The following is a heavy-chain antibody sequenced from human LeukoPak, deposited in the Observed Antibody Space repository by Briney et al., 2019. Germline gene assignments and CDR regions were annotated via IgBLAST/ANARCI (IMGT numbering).Heavy chain of an antibody. CDR1: GGSFSGYY. Sequence: PSETLSLTCAVYGGSFSGYYWSWIRQPPGKGLEWIGEINHSGSTNYNPSLKSRVTISVDTSKNQFSLKLSSVTAADTAVYYCARKGRSYCSSTSCYLSDYWGQGTLVTVSS. CDR2: INHSGST. J-gene: IGHJ4*02. V-gene: IGHV4-34*01. D-gene: IGHD2-2*01. CDR3: ARKGRSYCSSTSCYLSDY.